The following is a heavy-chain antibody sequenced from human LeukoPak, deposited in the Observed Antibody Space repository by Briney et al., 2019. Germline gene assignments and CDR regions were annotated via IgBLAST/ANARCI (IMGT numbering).Heavy chain of an antibody. D-gene: IGHD3-10*01. Sequence: QARGCMRPASATSGFAYSRDRMNCVRKAQGKGLEWVSSISSSSSYIYYADSVKGRFTISRDNAKNSLYLQMNSLRAEDTAVYYCARALGYGSGSLLYFDYWGQGTLVTVSS. CDR3: ARALGYGSGSLLYFDY. J-gene: IGHJ4*02. CDR1: GFAYSRDR. CDR2: ISSSSSYI. V-gene: IGHV3-21*01.